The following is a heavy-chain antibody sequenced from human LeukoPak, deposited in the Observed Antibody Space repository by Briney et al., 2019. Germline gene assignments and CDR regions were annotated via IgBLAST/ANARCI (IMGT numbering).Heavy chain of an antibody. Sequence: PGGSLRLSCAASGFTFSNYGMHWVRQAPGKGLEWVALIWYDGSNKYYADSVKGRFTISRDNSKNTLYLQMNSLRAEDTAVYYCARDPTSGYYGMIPWGQGTLVTVSS. CDR1: GFTFSNYG. D-gene: IGHD3-22*01. V-gene: IGHV3-33*01. J-gene: IGHJ5*02. CDR2: IWYDGSNK. CDR3: ARDPTSGYYGMIP.